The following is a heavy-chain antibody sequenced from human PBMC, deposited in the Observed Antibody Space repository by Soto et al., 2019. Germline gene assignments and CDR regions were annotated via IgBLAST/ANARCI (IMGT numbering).Heavy chain of an antibody. D-gene: IGHD3-22*01. V-gene: IGHV1-18*01. CDR3: ARDHYYDSSGYPDYYYYGMDV. Sequence: SVQVYRKASGYGFSSYVIICLIHTPGQGLEWMGWISAYNGNTNYAQKLQGRVTMTTDTSTSTAYMELRSLRSDDTAVYYCARDHYYDSSGYPDYYYYGMDVWGQGTTVTVSS. CDR2: ISAYNGNT. CDR1: GYGFSSYV. J-gene: IGHJ6*02.